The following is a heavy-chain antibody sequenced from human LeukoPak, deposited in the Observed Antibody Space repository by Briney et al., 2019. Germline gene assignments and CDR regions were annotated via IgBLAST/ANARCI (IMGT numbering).Heavy chain of an antibody. CDR1: GGSFSNYY. J-gene: IGHJ6*03. CDR3: AGGYIYGSTYYYMDV. V-gene: IGHV4-34*01. D-gene: IGHD5-18*01. Sequence: SETLSLTCAVYGGSFSNYYWTWIRQPPGKGLEWIGEINHSGSTNYNPSLKSRVTISVDTSKNQFSLKLSSVTAADTAVYYCAGGYIYGSTYYYMDVWGKGTTVTISS. CDR2: INHSGST.